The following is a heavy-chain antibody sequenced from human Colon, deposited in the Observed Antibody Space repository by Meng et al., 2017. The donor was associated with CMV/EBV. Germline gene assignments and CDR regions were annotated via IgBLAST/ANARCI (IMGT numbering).Heavy chain of an antibody. CDR3: ARENPDYFDY. CDR2: ISYDGSNK. J-gene: IGHJ4*02. CDR1: GFTFSSYA. Sequence: GESLKISCAASGFTFSSYAMRWVRQAPGKGLEWVAVISYDGSNKYYADSVKGRFTISRDNSKNTLYLQMNSLRAEDTAVYYCARENPDYFDYWGQGTLVTVSS. V-gene: IGHV3-30*04.